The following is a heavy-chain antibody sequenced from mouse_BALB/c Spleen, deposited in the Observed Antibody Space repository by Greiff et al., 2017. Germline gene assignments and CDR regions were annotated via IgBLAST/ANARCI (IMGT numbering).Heavy chain of an antibody. V-gene: IGHV2-2*02. D-gene: IGHD2-1*01. CDR2: IWSGGST. CDR1: GFSLTSYG. Sequence: QVQLKDSGPGLVQPSQSLSITCTVSGFSLTSYGVHWVRQSPGKGLEWLGVIWSGGSTDYNAAFISRLSISKDNSKSQVFFKMNSLQANDTAIYYCARGGCNYEWFAYWGQGTLVTVSA. J-gene: IGHJ3*01. CDR3: ARGGCNYEWFAY.